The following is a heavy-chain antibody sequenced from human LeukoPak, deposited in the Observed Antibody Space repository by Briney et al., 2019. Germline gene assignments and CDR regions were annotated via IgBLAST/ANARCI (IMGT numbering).Heavy chain of an antibody. J-gene: IGHJ4*02. D-gene: IGHD6-13*01. CDR1: GGSISSYY. Sequence: SETLSRTCTVSGGSISSYYWSWIRQPPGKGLEWIGYIYYSGSTNYNPSLKSRVTISVDTSKNQFSLKLSSVTAADTAVYYCARGVSSSWFPFDYWGQGTLVTVSS. CDR3: ARGVSSSWFPFDY. V-gene: IGHV4-59*01. CDR2: IYYSGST.